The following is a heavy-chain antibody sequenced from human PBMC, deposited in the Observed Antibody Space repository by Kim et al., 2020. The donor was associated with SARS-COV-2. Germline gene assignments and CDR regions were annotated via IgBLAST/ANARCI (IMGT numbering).Heavy chain of an antibody. CDR3: ARDAVMVRGVIIGNDAFDI. V-gene: IGHV3-21*01. CDR2: ISSSSSYI. Sequence: GGSLRLSCAASGFTFSSYSMNWVRQAPGKGLEWVSSISSSSSYIYYADSVKGRFTISRDNAKNSLYLQMNSLRAEDTAVYYCARDAVMVRGVIIGNDAFDIWGQGTMFTVSS. D-gene: IGHD3-10*01. CDR1: GFTFSSYS. J-gene: IGHJ3*02.